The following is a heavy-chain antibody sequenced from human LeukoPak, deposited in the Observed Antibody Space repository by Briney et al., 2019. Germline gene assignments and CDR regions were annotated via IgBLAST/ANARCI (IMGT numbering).Heavy chain of an antibody. CDR3: AKQVTGYCSGGSCPTIDY. V-gene: IGHV3-23*01. Sequence: GGSLRLSCAASGFTFSSYAMSWVRQAPGKGLEWVSAIGGSGGSTYYADSVKGRFTISRDNSKNTMYLQMNSLRAEDTAVYYCAKQVTGYCSGGSCPTIDYWGQGTLVTVSS. CDR2: IGGSGGST. CDR1: GFTFSSYA. D-gene: IGHD2-15*01. J-gene: IGHJ4*02.